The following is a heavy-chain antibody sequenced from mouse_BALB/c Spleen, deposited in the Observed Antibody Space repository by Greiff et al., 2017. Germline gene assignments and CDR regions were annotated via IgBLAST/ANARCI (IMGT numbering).Heavy chain of an antibody. Sequence: EVKLVESGPSLVKPSQTLSLTCSVTGDSITSGYWNWIRKFPGNKLEYMGYISYSGSTYYNPSLKSRISITRDTSKNQYYLQLNSVTTEDTATYYCARSPLYYYGSSDYAMDYWGQGTSVTVSS. V-gene: IGHV3-8*02. CDR1: GDSITSGY. D-gene: IGHD1-1*01. J-gene: IGHJ4*01. CDR2: ISYSGST. CDR3: ARSPLYYYGSSDYAMDY.